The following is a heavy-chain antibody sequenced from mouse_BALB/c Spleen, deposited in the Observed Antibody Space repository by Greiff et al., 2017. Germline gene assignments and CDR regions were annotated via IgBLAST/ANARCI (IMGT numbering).Heavy chain of an antibody. V-gene: IGHV5-17*02. J-gene: IGHJ4*01. Sequence: EVQLVESGGGLVQPGGSRKLSCAASGFTFSSFGMHWVRQAPEKGLEWVAYISSGSSTIYYADTVKGRFTISRDNPKNTLFLQMTSLRSEDTAMYYCARSGNAYAMDYWGQGTSVTVSS. CDR1: GFTFSSFG. CDR2: ISSGSSTI. CDR3: ARSGNAYAMDY. D-gene: IGHD3-1*01.